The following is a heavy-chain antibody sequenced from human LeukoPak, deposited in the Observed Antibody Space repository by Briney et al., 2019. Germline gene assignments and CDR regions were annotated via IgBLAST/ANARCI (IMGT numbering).Heavy chain of an antibody. Sequence: GESLRISCKGSGYSFTSYWISLVRQMPGKGVEWMGRIDPIDSYNNYNPSFQGHVTISADKSINTAYLQWSSLKASDTATYYCARKGASTYGYDWFDPWGQGTQVTVSS. CDR3: ARKGASTYGYDWFDP. J-gene: IGHJ5*02. V-gene: IGHV5-10-1*01. CDR2: IDPIDSYN. CDR1: GYSFTSYW. D-gene: IGHD5-18*01.